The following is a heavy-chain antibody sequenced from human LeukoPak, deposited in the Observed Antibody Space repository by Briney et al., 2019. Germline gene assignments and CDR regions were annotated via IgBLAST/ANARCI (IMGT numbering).Heavy chain of an antibody. CDR2: ISAYNGNT. J-gene: IGHJ4*02. CDR3: ARAADIVGATTPPDY. D-gene: IGHD1-26*01. CDR1: GYTFTSYG. Sequence: ASVKVSCKASGYTFTSYGISWVRQAPGQGLEWMGWISAYNGNTNYAQKLQGRVTMTTDTSTSTAYMELRSLRSDDTAVYYCARAADIVGATTPPDYWGQGTLVTVSS. V-gene: IGHV1-18*01.